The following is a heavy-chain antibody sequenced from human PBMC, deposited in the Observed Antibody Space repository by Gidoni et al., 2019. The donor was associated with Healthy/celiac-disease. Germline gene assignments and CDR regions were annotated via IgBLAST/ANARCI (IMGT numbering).Heavy chain of an antibody. J-gene: IGHJ6*02. CDR3: ARDGMGSSGWILLYYYYGMDV. D-gene: IGHD6-19*01. CDR1: GFTFSDYY. Sequence: QVQLVESGGGLVKPGGSLRLSYAASGFTFSDYYMSWIRQAPGKGLEWVSYISSSGSTIYYADSVKGRFTISRDNAKNPLYLQMNSLRAEDTAVYYCARDGMGSSGWILLYYYYGMDVWGQGTTVTVSS. CDR2: ISSSGSTI. V-gene: IGHV3-11*01.